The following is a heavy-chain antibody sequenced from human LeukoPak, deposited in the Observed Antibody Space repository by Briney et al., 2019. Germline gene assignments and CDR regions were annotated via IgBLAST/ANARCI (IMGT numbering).Heavy chain of an antibody. D-gene: IGHD4-17*01. J-gene: IGHJ4*02. CDR1: GSTVSNNF. CDR2: IYSGGST. Sequence: GGSLRLSCAASGSTVSNNFVSWVRQAPGKGLQWVSVIYSGGSTYYADSVKGRFTISRDTSKNTLYLQMNSLRVEDTAVYYCARDGDFGYWGQGTLVIVSS. CDR3: ARDGDFGY. V-gene: IGHV3-66*01.